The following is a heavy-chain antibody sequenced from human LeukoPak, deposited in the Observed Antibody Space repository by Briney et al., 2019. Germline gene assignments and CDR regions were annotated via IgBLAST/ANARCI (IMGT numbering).Heavy chain of an antibody. CDR1: GLTFGSYS. J-gene: IGHJ4*02. CDR3: ARGTAGGVINWGIDY. V-gene: IGHV3-21*01. CDR2: ISSSSSYI. D-gene: IGHD3-16*02. Sequence: GGSLRLSCAASGLTFGSYSMNWVRQAPGKGLEWVSSISSSSSYIYYADSVKGRFTISRDNAKNSLYLQMNSLRAEDTAVYYCARGTAGGVINWGIDYWGQGTLVTVSS.